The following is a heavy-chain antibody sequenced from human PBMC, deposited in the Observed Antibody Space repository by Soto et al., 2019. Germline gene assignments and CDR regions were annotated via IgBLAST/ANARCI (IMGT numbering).Heavy chain of an antibody. CDR2: IYYSGNT. V-gene: IGHV4-31*02. J-gene: IGHJ3*02. Sequence: QVRLQEWGPGLVKPSQTLSLKCSVSGGSITTGGRYWSWIRQLPGKGLEWTGDIYYSGNTYYNASLTSRVTISVEAAKNQFSLKLSSVTAADTAVYYCAQALVFTGGDGFDIWGQGRLVTVSS. D-gene: IGHD1-1*01. CDR3: AQALVFTGGDGFDI. CDR1: GGSITTGGRY.